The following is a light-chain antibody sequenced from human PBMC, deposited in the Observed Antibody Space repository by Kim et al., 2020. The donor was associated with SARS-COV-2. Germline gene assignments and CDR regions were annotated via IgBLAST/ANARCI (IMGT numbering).Light chain of an antibody. CDR3: GTWDSSLSAGV. J-gene: IGLJ2*01. V-gene: IGLV1-51*01. CDR2: DNV. Sequence: GQKVATACSGRSSNIGKKYVFWDQHIPETAPKLLIPDNVRQPSGIPARFSGSKSGTSATLGITGLQTGDEADYYCGTWDSSLSAGVFGGGTQLTVL. CDR1: SSNIGKKY.